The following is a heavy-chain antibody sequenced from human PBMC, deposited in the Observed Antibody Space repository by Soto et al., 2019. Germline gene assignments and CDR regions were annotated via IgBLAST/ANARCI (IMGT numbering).Heavy chain of an antibody. CDR2: ISYNGST. Sequence: QVQLQESGPGLVKPSETLSLTCTVSGGSISRYYWSWIRQPPGKGLAGSGYISYNGSTKYNPSLKSPVPMSVDPSRNQLALKLNSVTAADTAVYYCARVRATVGRTGVHYYYGMDVWGQGTTVTVSS. CDR3: ARVRATVGRTGVHYYYGMDV. CDR1: GGSISRYY. D-gene: IGHD1-26*01. V-gene: IGHV4-59*01. J-gene: IGHJ6*02.